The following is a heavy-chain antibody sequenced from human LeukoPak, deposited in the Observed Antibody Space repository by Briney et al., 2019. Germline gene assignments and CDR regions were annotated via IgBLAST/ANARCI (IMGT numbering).Heavy chain of an antibody. CDR3: AKDLKSMVRGACMDA. V-gene: IGHV3-30*18. J-gene: IGHJ6*02. Sequence: GGSLRLSCAASGFTFSSYGMHWVRQAPGKGLEWVAVITYDGYYKYYTDSVKGRFTISSDNSKNTLFLQMNSLRAEDTAVYYCAKDLKSMVRGACMDAWGQGTTVTVSS. D-gene: IGHD3-10*01. CDR2: ITYDGYYK. CDR1: GFTFSSYG.